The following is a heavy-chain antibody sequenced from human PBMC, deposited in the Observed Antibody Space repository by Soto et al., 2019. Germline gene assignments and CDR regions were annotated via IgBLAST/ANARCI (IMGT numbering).Heavy chain of an antibody. CDR1: GFSLSNARMG. D-gene: IGHD2-15*01. CDR2: IFSNDEK. Sequence: QVTLKESGPVLVKPTETLTLTCTVSGFSLSNARMGVSWIRQPPGKALEWLAHIFSNDEKSYRTSLKSRLTISNDTSKSQVVLTMTTMDTVDPDTAYPATRSWPYSDRLDVWGQGTTVTVSS. CDR3: ATRSWPYSDRLDV. V-gene: IGHV2-26*01. J-gene: IGHJ6*02.